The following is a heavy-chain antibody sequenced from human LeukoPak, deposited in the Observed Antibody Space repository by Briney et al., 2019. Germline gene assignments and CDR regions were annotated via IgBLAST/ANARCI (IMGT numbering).Heavy chain of an antibody. V-gene: IGHV4-59*02. J-gene: IGHJ4*02. CDR2: IYYSGST. CDR3: AGEGYYSSSFDY. D-gene: IGHD6-13*01. CDR1: GGXVSSHY. Sequence: SETLSLTCTVSGGXVSSHYWSWIRQPPGKGLEWIGYIYYSGSTNYNPSLKSRVTILEDTSENQFSLKLSSVTAADTAMYFCAGEGYYSSSFDYWGQGTLVIVSS.